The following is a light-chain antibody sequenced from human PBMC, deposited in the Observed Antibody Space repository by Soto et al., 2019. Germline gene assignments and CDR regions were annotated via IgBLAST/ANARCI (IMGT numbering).Light chain of an antibody. CDR1: RGYSTYG. J-gene: IGLJ3*02. V-gene: IGLV4-69*01. Sequence: QSVLTQSASASSSLGASVKLTCNLSRGYSTYGIAWHKQQPEKCPRFLMKRNWDGSNNKGDGSPDRFSGSSSGAERNHTITSLQIEDEAEYYCQTWGTGIWVFGVGTKLTVL. CDR3: QTWGTGIWV. CDR2: RNWDGSN.